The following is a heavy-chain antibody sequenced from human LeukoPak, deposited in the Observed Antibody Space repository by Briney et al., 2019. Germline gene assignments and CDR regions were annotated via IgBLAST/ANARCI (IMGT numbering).Heavy chain of an antibody. CDR2: IGGSGGST. V-gene: IGHV3-23*01. J-gene: IGHJ4*02. CDR1: GFTVSNAW. D-gene: IGHD3-16*01. CDR3: ARGSAWYLVY. Sequence: PGGSLRLSCAASGFTVSNAWMSWVRQAPGKGLEWVSTIGGSGGSTYYADSVKGRFTISRDNSKNTLYLQMNSLRAEDTAVYYCARGSAWYLVYWGQGTLVTVSS.